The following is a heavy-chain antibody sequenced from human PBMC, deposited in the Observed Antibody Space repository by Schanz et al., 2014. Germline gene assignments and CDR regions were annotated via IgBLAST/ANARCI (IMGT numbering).Heavy chain of an antibody. CDR3: PSAGYCRDSGCYSLGIEY. J-gene: IGHJ4*02. CDR1: GYTFTSNG. CDR2: INTYNGDT. Sequence: QVQLVQSGAEVKEPGASVKVSCKASGYTFTSNGITWVRQAPGQGLEWMGWINTYNGDTAYAQNMQGRVSMTTETAARLAYMEVPPLLSSNTSYYYVPSAGYCRDSGCYSLGIEYWGQGTLVTVSS. D-gene: IGHD2-15*01. V-gene: IGHV1-18*04.